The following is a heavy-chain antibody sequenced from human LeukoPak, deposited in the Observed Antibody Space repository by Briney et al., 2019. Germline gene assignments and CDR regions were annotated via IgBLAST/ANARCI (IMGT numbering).Heavy chain of an antibody. V-gene: IGHV3-73*01. CDR2: IRSKANSYAT. CDR3: TRHALLYGSGSYYRAFDI. J-gene: IGHJ3*02. CDR1: AFTFSGSA. Sequence: SGGSLRLSCAASAFTFSGSAMHWVRQASGKGLEWVGRIRSKANSYATAYAASVKGRFTISRDDSKNTAYLQMNSLKTEDTAVYYCTRHALLYGSGSYYRAFDIWGRGTMVTVSS. D-gene: IGHD3-10*01.